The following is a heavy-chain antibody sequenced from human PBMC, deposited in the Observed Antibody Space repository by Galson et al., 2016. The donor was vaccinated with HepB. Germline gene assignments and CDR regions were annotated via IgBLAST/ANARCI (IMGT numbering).Heavy chain of an antibody. Sequence: TLSLTCSVSGDSITSDFSYWSWVRQPAGKGLEWIGRIHTSGTDYNPSLKRRIIISVDTSRNQFALDLSPVTAADTAVYYGARDLAVNYGMDVWGKGTTVTVSS. CDR2: IHTSGT. D-gene: IGHD6-19*01. CDR3: ARDLAVNYGMDV. J-gene: IGHJ6*04. V-gene: IGHV4-61*02. CDR1: GDSITSDFSY.